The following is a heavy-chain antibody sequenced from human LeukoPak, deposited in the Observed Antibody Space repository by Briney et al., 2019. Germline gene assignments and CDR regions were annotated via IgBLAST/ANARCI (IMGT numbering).Heavy chain of an antibody. V-gene: IGHV3-73*01. CDR2: IDKKDNLYAT. CDR3: TRDRGTYDWFDP. Sequence: GRSLRLSCAASGFTFSGSAVHWVRQSSGKGLEWVGHIDKKDNLYATAYAESVKGRFTISRDDSKDTAFLHMDSLKTEDTALYYCTRDRGTYDWFDPWGQGTLVTVSS. CDR1: GFTFSGSA. J-gene: IGHJ5*02. D-gene: IGHD2-15*01.